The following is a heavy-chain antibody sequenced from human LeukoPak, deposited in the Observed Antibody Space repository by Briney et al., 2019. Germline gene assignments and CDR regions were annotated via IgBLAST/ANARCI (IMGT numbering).Heavy chain of an antibody. CDR3: ATGSGFFGYYYYYMDV. CDR1: GYTLTELS. Sequence: ASVKVSCKVSGYTLTELSMHWVRQAPGKGLEWMGVSDTEDGETIYAQKFQGGVTMTEDTSTDTAYMEVSSLTSEDTAVYYCATGSGFFGYYYYYMDVWGKGTTVTVSS. D-gene: IGHD3-10*01. CDR2: SDTEDGET. V-gene: IGHV1-24*01. J-gene: IGHJ6*03.